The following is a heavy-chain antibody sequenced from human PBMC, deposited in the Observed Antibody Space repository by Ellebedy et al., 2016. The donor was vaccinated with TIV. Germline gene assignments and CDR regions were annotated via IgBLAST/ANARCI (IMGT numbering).Heavy chain of an antibody. Sequence: SETLSLTXTVPLGSISSHYWTWIRQPPGKGLEWIGDIYYTGSTSYSPSLTGRVTISIDTPKNQFSLKVTSVTAADTAVYYCAGEFRYDFWRGPLDHWGQGTLVTVSS. CDR3: AGEFRYDFWRGPLDH. D-gene: IGHD3-3*01. V-gene: IGHV4-59*11. CDR1: LGSISSHY. J-gene: IGHJ4*02. CDR2: IYYTGST.